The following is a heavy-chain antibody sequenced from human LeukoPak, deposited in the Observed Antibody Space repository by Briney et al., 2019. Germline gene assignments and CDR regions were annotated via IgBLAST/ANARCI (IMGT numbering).Heavy chain of an antibody. CDR2: IYYSGSP. J-gene: IGHJ4*02. CDR3: ARGPISPMSSGPPDY. D-gene: IGHD6-19*01. CDR1: DGSISTSIYH. V-gene: IGHV4-39*01. Sequence: SGTLSLTCTVSDGSISTSIYHWAWIRQPPGKGLECIGSIYYSGSPYYNPSLKSRVTISVDTSKNQFSLKLNSVTAADTAVYYCARGPISPMSSGPPDYWGQGTLVTVSS.